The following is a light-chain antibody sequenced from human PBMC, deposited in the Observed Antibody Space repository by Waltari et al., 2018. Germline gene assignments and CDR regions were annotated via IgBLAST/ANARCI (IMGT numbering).Light chain of an antibody. CDR1: QSVSGN. CDR3: QQYNNWPPLT. V-gene: IGKV3-15*01. CDR2: GAS. J-gene: IGKJ4*01. Sequence: EIVITQSPANLSVSPGERATFSCRASQSVSGNLAWYQQKPGQAPRLLIYGASTRATGIPARFSGSGSGTEFTLTISSLQSEDFAVYYCQQYNNWPPLTFGGGTKVEIK.